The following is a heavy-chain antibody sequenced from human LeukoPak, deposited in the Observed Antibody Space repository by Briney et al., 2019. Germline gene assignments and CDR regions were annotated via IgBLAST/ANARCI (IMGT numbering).Heavy chain of an antibody. CDR1: GYTFTSYD. V-gene: IGHV1-8*01. D-gene: IGHD3-16*01. J-gene: IGHJ5*02. CDR3: ARNPQFGGTFDP. Sequence: ASVKVSCKASGYTFTSYDINWVRQATGQGLEWLGRMNPNSGNTGYAQKFQGRVTMTRNISVSTAYMELSSLTSEDTAVYYCARNPQFGGTFDPWGQGTLVTVSP. CDR2: MNPNSGNT.